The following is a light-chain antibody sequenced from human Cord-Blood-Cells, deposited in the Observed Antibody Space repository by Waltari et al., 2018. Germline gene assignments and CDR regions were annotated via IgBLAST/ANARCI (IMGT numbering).Light chain of an antibody. V-gene: IGKV3-20*01. CDR2: GAS. Sequence: EIVLTQSPGTLSLSQGDRATLSCRASQSVSSSYLAWYQQKPGKAPRLLIYGASSRATGIPDRFSGSGSGTDFTLTISRLEPEDFAVYYCQQYGSSALTFGGGTKVEIK. CDR3: QQYGSSALT. CDR1: QSVSSSY. J-gene: IGKJ4*01.